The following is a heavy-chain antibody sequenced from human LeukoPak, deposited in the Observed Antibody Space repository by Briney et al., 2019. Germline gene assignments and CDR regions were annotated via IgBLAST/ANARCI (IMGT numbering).Heavy chain of an antibody. V-gene: IGHV3-23*01. CDR1: GFTFSSYG. CDR2: LSGSGAST. Sequence: GRSLRLSCAASGFTFSSYGMHWVRQAPGKGLEWVSGLSGSGASTFYADSVKGRFTISRDNSKNTLYLQMNSLRAEDTAVYYCAKVRGKETYFDYWGQGTLVTVSS. J-gene: IGHJ4*02. CDR3: AKVRGKETYFDY.